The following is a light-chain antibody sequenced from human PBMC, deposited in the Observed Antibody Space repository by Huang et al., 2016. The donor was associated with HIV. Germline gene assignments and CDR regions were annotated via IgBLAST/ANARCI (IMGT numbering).Light chain of an antibody. CDR1: QSVGKY. CDR3: QQRRDWPT. CDR2: DTA. Sequence: EIVLTQSPAPLSLSPGEGATLSCRASQSVGKYLAWYQQKPGQTPRLLIYDTANRATGVPARFSGSGSGTDFTLTITSLEPEDFAVYYCQQRRDWPTFGPGSKVDI. V-gene: IGKV3-11*01. J-gene: IGKJ3*01.